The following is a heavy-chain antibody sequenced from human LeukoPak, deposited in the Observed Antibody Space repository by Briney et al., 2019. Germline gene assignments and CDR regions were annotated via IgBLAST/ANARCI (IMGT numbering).Heavy chain of an antibody. Sequence: GASVKVSCKASGYTFTSYDINWVRQATGQGLEWMGWMNPNSGNTNYAQKLQGRVTMTTDTSTSTAYMELRSLRSDDTAVYYCARTHRLGSSGWKKIDYWGQGTLVTVSS. CDR3: ARTHRLGSSGWKKIDY. CDR1: GYTFTSYD. J-gene: IGHJ4*02. D-gene: IGHD6-19*01. V-gene: IGHV1-18*01. CDR2: MNPNSGNT.